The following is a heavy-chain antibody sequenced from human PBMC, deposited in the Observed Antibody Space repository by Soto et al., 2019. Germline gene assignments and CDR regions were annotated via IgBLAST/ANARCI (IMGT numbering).Heavy chain of an antibody. CDR1: GFTFSSYS. J-gene: IGHJ6*02. V-gene: IGHV3-48*02. Sequence: EVQLVESGGGLVQPGGSLRLSCAASGFTFSSYSMNWVRQAPGKGLEWVSYISSSSSTIYYPDSVKGRFTISRDNAKNSLYLQMNSLRDEDTAVYYCASMYDYQVNYYYYGMDVWGQGTTVTVSS. D-gene: IGHD4-17*01. CDR3: ASMYDYQVNYYYYGMDV. CDR2: ISSSSSTI.